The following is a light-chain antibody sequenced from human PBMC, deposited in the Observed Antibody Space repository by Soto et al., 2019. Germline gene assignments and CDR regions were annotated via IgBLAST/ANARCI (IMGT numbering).Light chain of an antibody. CDR2: SNN. CDR3: AAWDDSLNGFVV. CDR1: SSNIGSNT. J-gene: IGLJ2*01. Sequence: QSVLTQPPSASGTPGQRVTISCSGSSSNIGSNTVNWYQQLPGTAPKLLIYSNNQRPSRVPDRFSGSKSGTSASLAISGLQSEDEGDYYCAAWDDSLNGFVVFGGGTKLTVL. V-gene: IGLV1-44*01.